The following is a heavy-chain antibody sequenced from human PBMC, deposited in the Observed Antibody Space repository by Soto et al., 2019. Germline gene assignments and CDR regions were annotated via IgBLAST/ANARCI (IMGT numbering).Heavy chain of an antibody. J-gene: IGHJ4*02. D-gene: IGHD3-3*01. V-gene: IGHV3-30*18. CDR1: RFTFSSYG. CDR2: ISYDGNDI. Sequence: ESGGGVVQPGRSLRLSCAASRFTFSSYGMHWIRQAPGKGLEWVAFISYDGNDIYYADSVKGRFTISRDNSKNTLYLQMDNLRLEDTAVYNCAKDYGPWGRGSGSYHHFDYWGQGTLVSVSS. CDR3: AKDYGPWGRGSGSYHHFDY.